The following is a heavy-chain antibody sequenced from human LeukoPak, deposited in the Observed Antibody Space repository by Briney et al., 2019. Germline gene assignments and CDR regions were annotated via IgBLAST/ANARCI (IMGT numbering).Heavy chain of an antibody. CDR3: AREEWELLRYYYFDY. CDR2: IIPIFGTA. CDR1: GGTFSSYA. J-gene: IGHJ4*02. V-gene: IGHV1-69*05. D-gene: IGHD1-26*01. Sequence: ASVKVSCKASGGTFSSYAISWVRQAPGQGLEWMGGIIPIFGTANYAQKFQGRVTITTDESTSTAYMELSSLRSEDTAVYYCAREEWELLRYYYFDYWGQGTLVTVSS.